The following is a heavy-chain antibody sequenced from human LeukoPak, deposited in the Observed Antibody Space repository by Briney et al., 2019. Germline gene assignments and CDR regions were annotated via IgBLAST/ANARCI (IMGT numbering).Heavy chain of an antibody. V-gene: IGHV3-7*05. CDR1: GFTFSNYW. J-gene: IGHJ3*02. D-gene: IGHD3-10*01. CDR2: IKQDGSEK. CDR3: ARDPGGSGWGAFDI. Sequence: GGSLRLSCAASGFTFSNYWMSWVRQAPGKGLEWVANIKQDGSEKYYVDSVKGRFTISRDNAKNSVYLQMNSLRAEDTAVYYCARDPGGSGWGAFDIWGQGTMVTVSS.